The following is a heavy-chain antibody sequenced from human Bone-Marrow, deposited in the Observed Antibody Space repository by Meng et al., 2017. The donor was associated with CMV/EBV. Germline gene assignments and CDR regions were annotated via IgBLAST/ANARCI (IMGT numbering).Heavy chain of an antibody. CDR3: TRLSSSWILDDFDY. Sequence: GGSLRLSCAASGLSFSGSDMHWVRQASGKGLEWVGRIRSKANSYATAYAASVKGRFTFSRDESKNTAYLQMNSLKAEDTAVYYCTRLSSSWILDDFDYWGQGTLVTVSS. D-gene: IGHD6-13*01. V-gene: IGHV3-73*01. CDR1: GLSFSGSD. CDR2: IRSKANSYAT. J-gene: IGHJ4*01.